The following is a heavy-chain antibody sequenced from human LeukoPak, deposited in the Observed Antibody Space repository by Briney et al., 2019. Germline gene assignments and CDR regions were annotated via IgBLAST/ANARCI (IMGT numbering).Heavy chain of an antibody. CDR2: IKEDGSEK. J-gene: IGHJ4*02. D-gene: IGHD3-10*01. V-gene: IGHV3-7*01. CDR1: EFTVSTNY. Sequence: GGSLRLSCVASEFTVSTNYMSWVRQAPGKGLEWVANIKEDGSEKYYVDSVKGRFTISRDNAKNSLYLQVNSLRAEDTAVYYCARTIRGYWGQGTLVTVSS. CDR3: ARTIRGY.